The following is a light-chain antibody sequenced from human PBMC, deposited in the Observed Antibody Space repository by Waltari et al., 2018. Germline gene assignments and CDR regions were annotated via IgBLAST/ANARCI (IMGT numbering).Light chain of an antibody. CDR1: SSDIGSYSL. V-gene: IGLV2-23*02. CDR2: DVS. CDR3: CSYTGSYTLA. J-gene: IGLJ3*02. Sequence: QSALTQPASVSGSPGQSITISCTGTSSDIGSYSLVSWYQQPPGKAPKLIIYDVSARPSGISNRFSGSKSGNTASLAISGLQAEDEADYYCCSYTGSYTLAFGGGTNLIVL.